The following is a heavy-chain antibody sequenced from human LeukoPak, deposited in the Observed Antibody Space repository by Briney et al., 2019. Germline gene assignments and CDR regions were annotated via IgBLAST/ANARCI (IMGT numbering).Heavy chain of an antibody. CDR3: ARVVDIAAAGEYDY. CDR2: IGSRGTDI. D-gene: IGHD6-13*01. J-gene: IGHJ4*02. CDR1: GFDFSDYG. Sequence: GGSLRLSCVGSGFDFSDYGMNWVRQAPGSGLERVASIGSRGTDIDYADSVKGRFTISRDNSKNTLYLQMNSLRAEDTAVYYCARVVDIAAAGEYDYWGQGTLVTVSS. V-gene: IGHV3-21*04.